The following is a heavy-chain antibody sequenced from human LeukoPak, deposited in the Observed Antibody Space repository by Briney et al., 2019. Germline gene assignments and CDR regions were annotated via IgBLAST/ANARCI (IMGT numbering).Heavy chain of an antibody. CDR2: MNPNSGNT. Sequence: ASVKVSCKASGYTFTSYDINWVRQATGQGLEWMGWMNPNSGNTGYAQKFQGRATITRNTSISTAYMELSSLRSEDTAVYYCARDCGDFWSGYYGALCYWGQGTLVTVSS. CDR3: ARDCGDFWSGYYGALCY. CDR1: GYTFTSYD. V-gene: IGHV1-8*03. D-gene: IGHD3-3*01. J-gene: IGHJ4*02.